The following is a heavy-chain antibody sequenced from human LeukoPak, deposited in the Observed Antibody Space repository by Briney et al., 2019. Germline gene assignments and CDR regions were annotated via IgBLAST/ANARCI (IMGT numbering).Heavy chain of an antibody. J-gene: IGHJ4*02. V-gene: IGHV3-7*01. D-gene: IGHD2-8*01. Sequence: PGGSLRLSCAASGVSFRDYWMSWVRQAPGKGLEWVADMSPDGSDKTYVDSVKGRLTISRDNAKQSLYLQMDSLTAEDTAVYYCVTSWCRQQRDYWGQGTLVTVSS. CDR3: VTSWCRQQRDY. CDR1: GVSFRDYW. CDR2: MSPDGSDK.